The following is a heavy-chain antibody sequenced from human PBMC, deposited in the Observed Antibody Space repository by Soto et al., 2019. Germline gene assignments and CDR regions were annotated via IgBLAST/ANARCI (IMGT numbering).Heavy chain of an antibody. CDR2: ISYDGIKK. Sequence: GGSLRLSCAACGFTFSSYAFNWVRQAPGKGLEWVALISYDGIKKFYADSVKGRFTISRDNSKNTLSLQMNSLRPEDTAVYYWARDDFDNYFHYSGMDVWGQWTTVTVSS. J-gene: IGHJ6*02. V-gene: IGHV3-30-3*01. CDR3: ARDDFDNYFHYSGMDV. CDR1: GFTFSSYA. D-gene: IGHD3-22*01.